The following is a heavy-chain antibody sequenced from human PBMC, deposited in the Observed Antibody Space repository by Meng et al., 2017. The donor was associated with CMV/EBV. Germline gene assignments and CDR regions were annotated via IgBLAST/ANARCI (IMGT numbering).Heavy chain of an antibody. CDR1: GFMFSVYE. V-gene: IGHV3-48*03. D-gene: IGHD6-13*01. Sequence: GGSLRLSCVGSGFMFSVYEMNWVRQAPGKGLEWISYINNSDNTTYYADSLKGRFTISRDNAKKSLYLQMNSLRAEDTAIYYCARAGSSTGYSYFDYWGRGTLVTVPQ. CDR3: ARAGSSTGYSYFDY. J-gene: IGHJ4*02. CDR2: INNSDNTT.